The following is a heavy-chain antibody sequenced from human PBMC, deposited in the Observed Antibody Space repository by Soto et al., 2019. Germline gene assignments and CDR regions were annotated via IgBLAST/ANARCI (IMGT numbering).Heavy chain of an antibody. CDR1: GYTFTSYG. V-gene: IGHV1-18*01. D-gene: IGHD3-10*01. J-gene: IGHJ6*03. Sequence: QVQLVQSGAEVKKPGASVKVSFKASGYTFTSYGISWVRQAPGQGLEWMGWISAYNGNTNYAQKLQGRVTMTTDTSTSTGYMELWSLRSDDTAVYYCARGGTRITMVRGAVSSENYYYYMDVWGKGTTVTVSS. CDR3: ARGGTRITMVRGAVSSENYYYYMDV. CDR2: ISAYNGNT.